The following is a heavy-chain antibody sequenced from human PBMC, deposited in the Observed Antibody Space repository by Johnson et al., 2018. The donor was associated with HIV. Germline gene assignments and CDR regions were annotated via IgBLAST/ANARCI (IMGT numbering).Heavy chain of an antibody. CDR3: ARGDWDYYPDAFDI. V-gene: IGHV3-48*03. CDR2: ISSSGSTI. D-gene: IGHD3-22*01. CDR1: GFTFSGYE. J-gene: IGHJ3*02. Sequence: VQLVESGGGLVQPGGSLRLSCAASGFTFSGYEMNWVRQAPGKGLEWVSYISSSGSTIYYADSVKGGFTISRDNAKNSLYLQMNSLRAEDTAVYYCARGDWDYYPDAFDIWGQGTLVTVSS.